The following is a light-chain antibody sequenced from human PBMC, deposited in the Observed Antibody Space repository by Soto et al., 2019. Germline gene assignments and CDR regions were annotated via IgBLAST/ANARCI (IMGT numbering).Light chain of an antibody. CDR1: QGIRNF. J-gene: IGKJ3*01. CDR2: AAS. Sequence: DLQMTQSPTSLSASVGDRVTITCRASQGIRNFVAWYQQKPGKAPKLLIYAASTLQSGVPSRFSGSGYGTDFTLPINSLQPEDVATYSCQKYSSVPVFGPGTKVEIK. CDR3: QKYSSVPV. V-gene: IGKV1-27*01.